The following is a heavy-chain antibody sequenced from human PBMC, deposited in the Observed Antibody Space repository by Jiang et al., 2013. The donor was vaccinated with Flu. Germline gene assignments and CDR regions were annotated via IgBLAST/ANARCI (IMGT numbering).Heavy chain of an antibody. CDR2: IYPGDSDT. CDR3: AKKDGSSWVS. Sequence: GAEVKKPGESLKISCKGSGYTFTNYWIGWVRQMPGKGLEWMGIIYPGDSDTKYSPPFQGQVTISADKSISTAYPQWGNLQASDTAMYYCAKKDGSSWVSWGQGTLVTVSS. D-gene: IGHD6-13*01. J-gene: IGHJ5*02. CDR1: GYTFTNYW. V-gene: IGHV5-51*01.